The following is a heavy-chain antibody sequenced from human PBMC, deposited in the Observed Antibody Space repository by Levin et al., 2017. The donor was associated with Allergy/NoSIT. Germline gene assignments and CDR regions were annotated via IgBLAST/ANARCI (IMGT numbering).Heavy chain of an antibody. D-gene: IGHD3-22*01. J-gene: IGHJ4*02. Sequence: SVKVSCKASGFTFTSSAVQWVRQARGQRLEWIGWIVVGSGNTNYAQKFQERVTITRDMSTSTAYMELSSLRSEDTAVYYCAAASAYDSSGYYRYWGQGTLVTVSS. CDR3: AAASAYDSSGYYRY. CDR1: GFTFTSSA. CDR2: IVVGSGNT. V-gene: IGHV1-58*01.